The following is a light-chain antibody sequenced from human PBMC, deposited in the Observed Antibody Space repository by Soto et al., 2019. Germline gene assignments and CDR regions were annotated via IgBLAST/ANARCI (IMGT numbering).Light chain of an antibody. J-gene: IGLJ1*01. CDR3: SSYTNDKSYV. V-gene: IGLV2-14*03. CDR2: AVT. Sequence: SALTQPASVSGSSGQSITISCTGTSSDVGAFNYVSWYQQHPGKAPKLMISAVTNRPSGVSNRFSGSKSGNTASLTISGLQAEDEADYYCSSYTNDKSYVFGTGTKVTVL. CDR1: SSDVGAFNY.